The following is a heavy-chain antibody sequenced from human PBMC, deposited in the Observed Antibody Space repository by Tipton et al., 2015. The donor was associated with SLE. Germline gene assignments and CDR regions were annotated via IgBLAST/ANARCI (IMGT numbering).Heavy chain of an antibody. CDR2: ISTSGSST. CDR3: AKELDIQGVAHY. Sequence: GSLRLSCAASGFTFSSNAMSWVRRAPGKGLEWVSAISTSGSSTYYADSVKGRFTISRDNSKNTLYLQMNSLRAEDTAVYYCAKELDIQGVAHYWGQGTLVTVSS. CDR1: GFTFSSNA. V-gene: IGHV3-23*01. D-gene: IGHD3-10*01. J-gene: IGHJ4*02.